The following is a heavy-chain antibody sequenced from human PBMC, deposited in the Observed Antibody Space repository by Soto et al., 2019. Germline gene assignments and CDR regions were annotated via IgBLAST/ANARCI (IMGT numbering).Heavy chain of an antibody. CDR2: ISHDGANK. CDR1: ELTFRYYV. J-gene: IGHJ5*02. CDR3: ARDVHQKSWSFPGP. Sequence: GGSLRLSCAASELTFRYYVVHWVHQAPGKWLERVALISHDGANKFYPKPVDGRFTISRDNCNNALYLQMNSLRAEDTALYYCARDVHQKSWSFPGPRGQGTRDT. D-gene: IGHD6-13*01. V-gene: IGHV3-30*03.